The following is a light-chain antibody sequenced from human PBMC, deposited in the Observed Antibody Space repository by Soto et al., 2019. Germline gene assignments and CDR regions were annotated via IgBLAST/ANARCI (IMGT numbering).Light chain of an antibody. J-gene: IGKJ1*01. CDR2: AAS. V-gene: IGKV3-20*01. CDR3: QQYGSSPWT. CDR1: QSVSSTY. Sequence: EIVLTQSPGTLSLSPGERSTLSFMSSQSVSSTYLAWYQQKAGQAPRLLVYAASTRATGIPDRFSGSGSGTDFTLTISRLEPEDFAVYCCQQYGSSPWTFGQGTKVDIK.